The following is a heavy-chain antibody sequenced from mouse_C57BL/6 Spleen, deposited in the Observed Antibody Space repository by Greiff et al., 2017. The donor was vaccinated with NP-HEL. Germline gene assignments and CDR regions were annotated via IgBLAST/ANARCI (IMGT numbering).Heavy chain of an antibody. CDR2: ISNGGGST. CDR1: GFTFSDYY. CDR3: ARRSEGAYYAMDY. J-gene: IGHJ4*01. Sequence: EVHLVESGGGLVQPGGSLKLSCAASGFTFSDYYMYWVRQTPEKRLEWVAYISNGGGSTYYPDTVKGRFTISRDNAKNTLYLQMSRLKSEDTAMYYCARRSEGAYYAMDYWGQGTSVTVSS. V-gene: IGHV5-12*01.